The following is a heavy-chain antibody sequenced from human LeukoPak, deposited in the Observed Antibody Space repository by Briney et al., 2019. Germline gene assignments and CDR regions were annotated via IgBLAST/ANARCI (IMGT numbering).Heavy chain of an antibody. D-gene: IGHD5-18*01. Sequence: SETLSLTCTVSGGSISSYYWSWIRQPPGKGLEWIGYIYFSGSTNYYSGSTNYNPSLKSRVTISVDTSKNQFSLKLSSVTAADTAVYYCARDGYSYGSWGYYYYMDVWGKGTTVTISS. CDR1: GGSISSYY. CDR3: ARDGYSYGSWGYYYYMDV. CDR2: IYFSGSTNYYSGST. J-gene: IGHJ6*03. V-gene: IGHV4-59*01.